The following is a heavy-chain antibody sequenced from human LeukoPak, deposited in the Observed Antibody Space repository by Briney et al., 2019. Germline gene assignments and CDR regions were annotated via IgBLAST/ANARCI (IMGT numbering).Heavy chain of an antibody. CDR2: ISGSGGST. D-gene: IGHD3-22*01. Sequence: GGSLRLSCAASGFTFSSYAMSWVRQAPGKGLEWVSVISGSGGSTYYADSVKGRFTITRDNSKNTLYLQMNSLRAEDTAVYYCAKGWRRGYSGYFDLWGRGTLVTVSS. CDR1: GFTFSSYA. J-gene: IGHJ2*01. CDR3: AKGWRRGYSGYFDL. V-gene: IGHV3-23*01.